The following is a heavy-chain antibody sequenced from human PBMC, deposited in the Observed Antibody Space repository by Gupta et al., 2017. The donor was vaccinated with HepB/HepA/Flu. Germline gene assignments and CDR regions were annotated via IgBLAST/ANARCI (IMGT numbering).Heavy chain of an antibody. CDR2: LSGTAT. Sequence: EEHLVESGVALVQPGGSLRLSCAASGITLSSHAMTWVRQVPGQGLEWVSTLSGTATFYADSVEGRFTIYRDNSQNTLFLQMNSLRAEDTAIYFCAKDHRREIMTMMPQFACWGQGTLGPGSS. J-gene: IGHJ5*01. CDR1: GITLSSHA. CDR3: AKDHRREIMTMMPQFAC. D-gene: IGHD2-2*01. V-gene: IGHV3-23*04.